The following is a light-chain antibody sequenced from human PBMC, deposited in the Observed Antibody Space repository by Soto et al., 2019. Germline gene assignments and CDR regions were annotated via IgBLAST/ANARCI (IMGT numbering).Light chain of an antibody. Sequence: QTVVTQEPSFSVSPGRTVTLTCGLSSGSVSTSYYPSWYQQTPGQAPRTLIYSTNPRSSGVPDRFSGSILGNKAALTITGAQADDEADYSCALYMGSGIWVFGGGTKLTVL. CDR3: ALYMGSGIWV. CDR2: STN. J-gene: IGLJ3*02. CDR1: SGSVSTSYY. V-gene: IGLV8-61*01.